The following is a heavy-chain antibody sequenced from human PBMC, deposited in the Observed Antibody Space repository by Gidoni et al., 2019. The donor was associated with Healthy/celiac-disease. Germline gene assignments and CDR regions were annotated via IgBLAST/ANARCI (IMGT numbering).Heavy chain of an antibody. J-gene: IGHJ6*02. D-gene: IGHD7-27*01. CDR1: GFTVSSKY. CDR3: ASGDPYYYYGMDV. CDR2: IYSGGST. V-gene: IGHV3-66*02. Sequence: EVQLVESGGGLVQPGGSLRLSCAASGFTVSSKYMSWFRQAPGKGLEWVSVIYSGGSTYYADSVKGRFTITRDNSKNTLYLQMNSLRAEDTAVYYCASGDPYYYYGMDVWGQGTTVTVSS.